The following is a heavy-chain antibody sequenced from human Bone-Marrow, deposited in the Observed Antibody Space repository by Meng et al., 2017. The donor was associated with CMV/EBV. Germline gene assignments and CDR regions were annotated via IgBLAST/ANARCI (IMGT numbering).Heavy chain of an antibody. Sequence: GESLKISCAASGFTFSSYWMSWVRQAPGKGLEWVANIKQDGSEKYYVDSVKGRFTISRDNAKNSLYLQMNSLRAEDTAVYYCASESVGPTGTTSPLDYWGQGTLVTVSS. V-gene: IGHV3-7*01. D-gene: IGHD1-1*01. CDR3: ASESVGPTGTTSPLDY. CDR1: GFTFSSYW. J-gene: IGHJ4*02. CDR2: IKQDGSEK.